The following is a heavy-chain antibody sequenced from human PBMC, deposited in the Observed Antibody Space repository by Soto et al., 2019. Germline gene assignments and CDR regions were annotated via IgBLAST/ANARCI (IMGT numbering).Heavy chain of an antibody. J-gene: IGHJ4*02. CDR2: IYYSGST. CDR3: AREYTYYYASGSSQ. D-gene: IGHD3-10*01. V-gene: IGHV4-30-4*01. Sequence: PSETLSLTCTVSGGSISSGDYYWSWIRQPPGKGLEWIGYIYYSGSTYYNPSLKSRVTISVDTSKNQFSLKLSSVTAADTSVYYCAREYTYYYASGSSQWGQGTQVTVSS. CDR1: GGSISSGDYY.